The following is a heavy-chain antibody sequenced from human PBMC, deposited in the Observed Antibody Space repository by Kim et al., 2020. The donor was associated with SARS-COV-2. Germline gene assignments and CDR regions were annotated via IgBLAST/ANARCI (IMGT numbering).Heavy chain of an antibody. V-gene: IGHV3-64D*09. J-gene: IGHJ6*02. Sequence: VKGRFTISRDNSKNTLYLQMSSLRAEDTAVYYCVKDIIAAAGTDYYGMDVWGQGTTVTVSS. D-gene: IGHD6-13*01. CDR3: VKDIIAAAGTDYYGMDV.